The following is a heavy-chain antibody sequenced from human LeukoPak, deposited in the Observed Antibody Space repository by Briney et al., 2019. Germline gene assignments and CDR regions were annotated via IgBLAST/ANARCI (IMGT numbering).Heavy chain of an antibody. D-gene: IGHD3-22*01. CDR3: ARESQFYDSSGG. J-gene: IGHJ4*02. Sequence: GGSLRLSCAASGFTVSSNYMSWVRQAPGKGLEWVSVIYSGGSTYYADSVKGRFTISRDNSKNTLYLQMNSLRAEDTAVYYCARESQFYDSSGGWGQGTLVTVSS. V-gene: IGHV3-53*01. CDR1: GFTVSSNY. CDR2: IYSGGST.